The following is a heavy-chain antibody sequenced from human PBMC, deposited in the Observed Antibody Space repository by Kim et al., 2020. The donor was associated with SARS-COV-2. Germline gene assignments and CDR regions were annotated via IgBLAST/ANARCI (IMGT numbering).Heavy chain of an antibody. CDR3: ARPYRRRGGGAWFDP. D-gene: IGHD4-4*01. J-gene: IGHJ5*02. CDR1: GGSISSGDFY. V-gene: IGHV4-39*01. CDR2: IDYTGTT. Sequence: SETLSLTCAVFGGSISSGDFYWGWIRQPPGKGLEWIGNIDYTGTTYYSPSLKSRVSMSVDSSKNLFSLRLTSLTAADTAVYYCARPYRRRGGGAWFDPWGQGTLVTVSS.